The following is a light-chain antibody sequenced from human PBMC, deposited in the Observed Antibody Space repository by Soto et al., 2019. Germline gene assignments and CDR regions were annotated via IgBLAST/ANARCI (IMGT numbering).Light chain of an antibody. CDR3: AAWDDSLNGV. CDR2: SNN. CDR1: SSNIGSNT. V-gene: IGLV1-44*01. J-gene: IGLJ3*02. Sequence: QSVLTQPPSASGTPGQRVTISCSGSSSNIGSNTVNWYQQLPGTAPKLLIYSNNQRPSGVPDRFSGSKSGTSASLAISGRHSEDEADYYCAAWDDSLNGVFGGGTKLTVL.